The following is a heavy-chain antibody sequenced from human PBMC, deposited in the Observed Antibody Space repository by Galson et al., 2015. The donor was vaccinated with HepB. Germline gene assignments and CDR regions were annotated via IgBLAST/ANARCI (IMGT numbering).Heavy chain of an antibody. V-gene: IGHV3-30*04. CDR1: GFTFSSCA. CDR2: ISHDEKYK. Sequence: SLRLSCAASGFTFSSCAMHWVRQAPGKGLEWVAVISHDEKYKFYVDAVKGRFTITRDNSKNTLYLQMDSLTTEDTAVYYCARGGVGASFRVPPDYWGQGTLVTVSS. D-gene: IGHD1-26*01. J-gene: IGHJ4*02. CDR3: ARGGVGASFRVPPDY.